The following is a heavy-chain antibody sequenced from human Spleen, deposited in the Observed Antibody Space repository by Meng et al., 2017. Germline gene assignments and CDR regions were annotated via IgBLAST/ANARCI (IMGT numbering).Heavy chain of an antibody. J-gene: IGHJ4*02. Sequence: QWPLQQWGAGLLKPSETLSLPCAVYGGSFSGYYWSWIRQPPGKGLEWIGEINHSGSTNYNPSLKSRVTISVDTSKNQFSLKLSSVTAADTAVYYCASWIYSCGWQWGQGTLVTVSS. D-gene: IGHD6-19*01. V-gene: IGHV4-34*01. CDR3: ASWIYSCGWQ. CDR2: INHSGST. CDR1: GGSFSGYY.